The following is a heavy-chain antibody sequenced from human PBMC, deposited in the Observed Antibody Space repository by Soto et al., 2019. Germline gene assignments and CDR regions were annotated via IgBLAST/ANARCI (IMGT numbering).Heavy chain of an antibody. D-gene: IGHD2-15*01. J-gene: IGHJ4*02. CDR3: AKAGYCTGVSCYFYYFDS. V-gene: IGHV3-23*01. CDR2: ISGSGDTP. CDR1: GFTFNNYA. Sequence: EVQLLESGGGLLQPGGSLRLSCSASGFTFNNYAMAWVRQAPGEGLEWVSGISGSGDTPYYADSVKGRFTISRDNSKNALCLQMNSLSAEDTAVYFCAKAGYCTGVSCYFYYFDSWGQGTLVTVSS.